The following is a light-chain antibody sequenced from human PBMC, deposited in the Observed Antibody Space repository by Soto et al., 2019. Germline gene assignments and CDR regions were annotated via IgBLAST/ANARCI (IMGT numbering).Light chain of an antibody. J-gene: IGKJ1*01. CDR1: QSLGIW. CDR2: DAS. Sequence: DIKMNQSPSTLSASKGDRVTITCRASQSLGIWLAWHQQKPGKAPKLLIYDASTLKSGVPSRFSGSGSGTKFTLTISSLQPDDFATYYCQEYDSFSGTFGQGTMVDIK. V-gene: IGKV1-5*01. CDR3: QEYDSFSGT.